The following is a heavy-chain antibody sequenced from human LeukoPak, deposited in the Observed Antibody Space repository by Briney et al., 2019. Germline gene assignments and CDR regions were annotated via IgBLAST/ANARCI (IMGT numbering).Heavy chain of an antibody. CDR3: AMDAKARSTMTPIGD. CDR2: ISGSGDST. V-gene: IGHV3-23*01. J-gene: IGHJ4*02. CDR1: GFTFNNYV. D-gene: IGHD2-2*01. Sequence: GGSLRLSCVASGFTFNNYVMNWVRQAPGKGLEWVSGISGSGDSTYHADSVKGRFTISRDNSKNILYLQMNSLRAEDTAVYFCAMDAKARSTMTPIGDWGQGTLVTVSS.